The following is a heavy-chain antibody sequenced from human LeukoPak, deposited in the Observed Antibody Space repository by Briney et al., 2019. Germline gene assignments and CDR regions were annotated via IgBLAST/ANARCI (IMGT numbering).Heavy chain of an antibody. CDR3: AGSLWFGEFPSFDY. Sequence: SETLSLTCAVYGGSFSGYYWSWIRQPPGKGLEWIGEINHSGSTNYNPSLKSRVTISVDTSKNQFSLKLSSVTAADTAVYYCAGSLWFGEFPSFDYWGQGTLVTVSS. J-gene: IGHJ4*02. CDR2: INHSGST. V-gene: IGHV4-34*01. D-gene: IGHD3-10*01. CDR1: GGSFSGYY.